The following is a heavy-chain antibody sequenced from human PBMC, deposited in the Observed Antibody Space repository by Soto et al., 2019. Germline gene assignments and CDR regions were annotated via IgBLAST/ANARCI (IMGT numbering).Heavy chain of an antibody. CDR3: AIVYQPGADYYYGMDV. J-gene: IGHJ6*02. D-gene: IGHD2-2*01. CDR2: MNPNSGNT. V-gene: IGHV1-8*01. CDR1: GYTFTSYD. Sequence: ASVKVSCKASGYTFTSYDINWVRQATGQGPEWMGWMNPNSGNTGYAQKFQGRVTMTRNTSISTAYMELSSLRSEDTAVYYCAIVYQPGADYYYGMDVWGQGTTVTVSS.